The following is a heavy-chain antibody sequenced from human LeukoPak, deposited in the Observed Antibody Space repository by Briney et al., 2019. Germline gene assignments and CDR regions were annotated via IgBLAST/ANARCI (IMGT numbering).Heavy chain of an antibody. J-gene: IGHJ4*02. CDR2: IYPGDSDT. Sequence: GESLKISCKASGYSFHKYWIGWVRQKPGKGLEWMGIIYPGDSDTRYSPSFQGQVTISADKSISTAYLQWSSLKASDTAMYYCARLEMATIPGDYWGQGTLVTVSS. V-gene: IGHV5-51*01. D-gene: IGHD5-24*01. CDR1: GYSFHKYW. CDR3: ARLEMATIPGDY.